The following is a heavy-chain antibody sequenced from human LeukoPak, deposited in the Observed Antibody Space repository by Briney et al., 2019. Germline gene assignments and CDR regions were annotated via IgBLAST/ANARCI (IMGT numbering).Heavy chain of an antibody. V-gene: IGHV3-74*01. D-gene: IGHD3-3*01. Sequence: GGSLRLSCAASGFTFSSYGMHWVRQAPGKGLVWVSRISPDGSTTGHADSVKGRFTTSRDNAKNTLFLQMNSLRAEDTAVYYCTRDFDFSSAIWGQGTLVTVSS. CDR2: ISPDGSTT. CDR1: GFTFSSYG. CDR3: TRDFDFSSAI. J-gene: IGHJ4*02.